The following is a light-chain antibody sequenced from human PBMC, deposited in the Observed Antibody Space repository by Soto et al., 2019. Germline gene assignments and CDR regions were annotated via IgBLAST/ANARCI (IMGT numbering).Light chain of an antibody. CDR2: ENN. J-gene: IGLJ1*01. Sequence: SVLTQPPSLSAVPGQKVTISCSGSSSNIGNNYVSWYQQLPGTAPKLLIYENNKRPSGIPDRFSGSKSGTSATLGITGLQTGDEADYYCGTWDSSLSAYVFGTGTKVTVL. CDR3: GTWDSSLSAYV. V-gene: IGLV1-51*02. CDR1: SSNIGNNY.